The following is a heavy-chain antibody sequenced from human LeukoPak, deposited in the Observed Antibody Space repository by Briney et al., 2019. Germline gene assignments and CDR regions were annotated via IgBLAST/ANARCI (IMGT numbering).Heavy chain of an antibody. Sequence: GGSLRLSCAASGFTFSSYWMHWVRQVPGKGLVWVSRINTDGSSTNYADSVKGRSTISRDNAKNSLYLQMNSLRDEDTAVYYCARGPVVVTAILDYWGQGTLVTVSS. CDR2: INTDGSST. CDR3: ARGPVVVTAILDY. D-gene: IGHD2-21*02. CDR1: GFTFSSYW. J-gene: IGHJ4*02. V-gene: IGHV3-74*01.